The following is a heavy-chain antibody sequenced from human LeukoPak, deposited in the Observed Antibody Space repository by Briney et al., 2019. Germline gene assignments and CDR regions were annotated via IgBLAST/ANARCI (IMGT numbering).Heavy chain of an antibody. CDR2: ISSSGVAI. CDR3: ARAKVHYYGSGSYYNLFDY. CDR1: GFTFRDFA. D-gene: IGHD3-10*01. V-gene: IGHV3-64*04. Sequence: PGGSLRLSCSVSGFTFRDFAMHWVRQAPGKGLEYVSSISSSGVAIYYADSVKGRFTISRDNAKNSLYLQMNSLRAEDTAVYYCARAKVHYYGSGSYYNLFDYWGQGTLVTVSS. J-gene: IGHJ4*02.